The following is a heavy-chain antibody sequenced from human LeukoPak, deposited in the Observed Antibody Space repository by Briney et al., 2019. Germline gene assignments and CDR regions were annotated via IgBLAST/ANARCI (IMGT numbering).Heavy chain of an antibody. CDR1: GYTFIGYY. Sequence: GASVKVSCKASGYTFIGYYMHWVRQAPGQGLGWMGWINPNSGGTNYAQKFQGRVTMTRDTSISTAYMELSRLRSDDTAVYYCARGGSGSYFSWLDPWGQGTLVTVSS. V-gene: IGHV1-2*02. CDR2: INPNSGGT. J-gene: IGHJ5*02. D-gene: IGHD3-10*01. CDR3: ARGGSGSYFSWLDP.